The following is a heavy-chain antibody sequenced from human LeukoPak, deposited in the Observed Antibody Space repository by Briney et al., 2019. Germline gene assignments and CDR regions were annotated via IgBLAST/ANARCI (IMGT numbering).Heavy chain of an antibody. V-gene: IGHV1-69*04. J-gene: IGHJ3*02. D-gene: IGHD4-17*01. Sequence: ASVKVSCKASGGTFISYTISWVRQAPGQGLEWMGRIIPILGIANYAQKFQGRVTITADKSTSTAYMELSSLRSEDTAVYYCARDRDYGDHDAFDIWGQGTMVTVSS. CDR1: GGTFISYT. CDR2: IIPILGIA. CDR3: ARDRDYGDHDAFDI.